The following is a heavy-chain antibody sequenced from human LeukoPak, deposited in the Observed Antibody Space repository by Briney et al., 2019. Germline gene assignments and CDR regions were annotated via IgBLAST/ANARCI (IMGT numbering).Heavy chain of an antibody. CDR3: ARSDGSYGY. Sequence: PGGSLRLSCAASGFTFSSYWMHWVRQAPGKGLVWVSRINGDGSITTYADSVRGRFTISRDNAKNTLYLQMNSRRAEDTAVYYCARSDGSYGYWGQGTLVTVSP. V-gene: IGHV3-74*01. CDR1: GFTFSSYW. CDR2: INGDGSIT. D-gene: IGHD1-26*01. J-gene: IGHJ4*02.